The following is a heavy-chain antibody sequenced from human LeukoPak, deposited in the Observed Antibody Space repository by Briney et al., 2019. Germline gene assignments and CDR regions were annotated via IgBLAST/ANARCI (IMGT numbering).Heavy chain of an antibody. D-gene: IGHD5-12*01. Sequence: GRSLRLSCEASGFTFSSYAMHWVRQAPGKGLEWVAVISYDGSSKYYADSVKGRFTISRDNSKNTLYLQMNSLRAEDTAVYYCARDPRGSYYYYGMDVWGKGTTVTVSS. CDR1: GFTFSSYA. CDR3: ARDPRGSYYYYGMDV. J-gene: IGHJ6*04. V-gene: IGHV3-30*04. CDR2: ISYDGSSK.